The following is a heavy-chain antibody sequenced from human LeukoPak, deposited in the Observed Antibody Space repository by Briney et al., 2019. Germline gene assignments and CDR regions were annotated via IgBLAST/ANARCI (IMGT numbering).Heavy chain of an antibody. V-gene: IGHV3-23*01. D-gene: IGHD2-8*01. J-gene: IGHJ4*02. Sequence: PGGSLRLSCAASGFTFSSYSMNWVRQAPGKGLEWVSAISGSGGSTYYADSVKGRFTVSRDNSKNTLYLQMNSLRAEDTAVYYCAKSRGLVLMVYAIDYWGQGTLVTVSS. CDR3: AKSRGLVLMVYAIDY. CDR2: ISGSGGST. CDR1: GFTFSSYS.